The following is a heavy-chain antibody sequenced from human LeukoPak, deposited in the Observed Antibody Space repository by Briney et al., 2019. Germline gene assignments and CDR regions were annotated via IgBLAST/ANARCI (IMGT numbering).Heavy chain of an antibody. D-gene: IGHD5-18*01. V-gene: IGHV4-59*01. CDR2: IYYSGST. CDR1: GFTFSSYS. CDR3: ARGHTAMVLTH. Sequence: GSLRLSCAASGFTFSSYSMNWVRQAPGKGLEWIGYIYYSGSTNYNPSLKSRVTISVDTSKNQFSLKLSSVTAADTAVYYCARGHTAMVLTHWGQGTLVTVSS. J-gene: IGHJ4*02.